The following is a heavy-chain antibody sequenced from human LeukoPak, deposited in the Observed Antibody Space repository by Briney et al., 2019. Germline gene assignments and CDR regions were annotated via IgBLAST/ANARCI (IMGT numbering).Heavy chain of an antibody. D-gene: IGHD2-2*01. Sequence: PSETLSLTCTVSGGSISSYYWSWIRQPPGKGLEWIGYIYYSGSTNYNPSLKSRVTISVDTSKNQFSLKLSSVTAADTAVYYCARVGRGIVVVPAAPYYYYYMDVWGKGTTVTVSS. V-gene: IGHV4-59*01. CDR1: GGSISSYY. CDR2: IYYSGST. J-gene: IGHJ6*03. CDR3: ARVGRGIVVVPAAPYYYYYMDV.